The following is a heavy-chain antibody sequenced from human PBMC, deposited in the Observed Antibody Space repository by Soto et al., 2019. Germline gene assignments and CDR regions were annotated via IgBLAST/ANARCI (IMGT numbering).Heavy chain of an antibody. CDR1: GFSISSSNL. D-gene: IGHD6-6*01. Sequence: SETLSLTCAVSGFSISSSNLWSWFRQPPGKRLEWIGEIYHSGSTNYNPSLKSRVTISVDKSKNQFSLKLSSVTAADTAVYYCARKYSSSSLVSAFDYWGQGTLVTVSS. V-gene: IGHV4-4*02. CDR2: IYHSGST. J-gene: IGHJ4*02. CDR3: ARKYSSSSLVSAFDY.